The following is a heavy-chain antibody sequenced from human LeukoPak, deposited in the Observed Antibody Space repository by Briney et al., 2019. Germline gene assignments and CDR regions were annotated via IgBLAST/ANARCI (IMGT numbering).Heavy chain of an antibody. J-gene: IGHJ6*03. CDR2: INSDGSST. V-gene: IGHV3-74*01. CDR3: ARAPPFYDFWSGYYTPYYMDV. Sequence: GGSLRLSCAASGFTFSSYWMHWVRQAPGKGLVWVSRINSDGSSTSYADSVKGRFTISRDNAKNTLYLQMNSLRAEDTAVYYCARAPPFYDFWSGYYTPYYMDVWGKGTTVTVSS. D-gene: IGHD3-3*01. CDR1: GFTFSSYW.